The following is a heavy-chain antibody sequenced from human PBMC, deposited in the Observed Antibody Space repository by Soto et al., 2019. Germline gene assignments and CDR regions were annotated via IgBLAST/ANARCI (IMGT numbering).Heavy chain of an antibody. Sequence: EVQLVESGGGLVKPGGSLRLSCAASGFTFSNAWMSWVRQAPGKGLEWDGRIKSKTDGGTTDYAAPVKGRFTISRDDSKNTLYLQMNSLKTEDTAVYYCTNGIAAAGTGDYWGQGTLVTVSS. D-gene: IGHD6-13*01. CDR3: TNGIAAAGTGDY. CDR2: IKSKTDGGTT. V-gene: IGHV3-15*01. J-gene: IGHJ4*02. CDR1: GFTFSNAW.